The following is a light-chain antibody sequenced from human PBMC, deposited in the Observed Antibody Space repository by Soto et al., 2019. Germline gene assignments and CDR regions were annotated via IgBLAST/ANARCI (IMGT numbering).Light chain of an antibody. V-gene: IGKV3-15*01. CDR1: ESVSSN. Sequence: EIVITQSPVTLSLSPGERATLSCRASESVSSNLAWYQQKPGQAPRLLIYDASTRATGIPARFSCSGSGTEFPLTISSLQSEDFAVYYCQQYNNWPPGRTFGQGTKVEIK. CDR2: DAS. CDR3: QQYNNWPPGRT. J-gene: IGKJ1*01.